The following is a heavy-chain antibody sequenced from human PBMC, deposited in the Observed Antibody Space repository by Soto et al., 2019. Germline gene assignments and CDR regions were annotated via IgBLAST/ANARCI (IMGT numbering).Heavy chain of an antibody. CDR1: GYTFKKYA. D-gene: IGHD2-15*01. CDR2: INGGSGNT. V-gene: IGHV1-3*01. J-gene: IGHJ5*02. Sequence: SVKESSKGSGYTFKKYAIHWVRQAPVQRLEWMGWINGGSGNTKYSQKFQGRVTITRDTSASTVYMEVSRLRSEDTAAYYCARGEGYCSGGTCFRWFDPWGQGTLVTVYS. CDR3: ARGEGYCSGGTCFRWFDP.